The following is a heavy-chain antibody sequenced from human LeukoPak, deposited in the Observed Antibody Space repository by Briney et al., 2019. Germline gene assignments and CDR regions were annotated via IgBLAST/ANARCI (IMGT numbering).Heavy chain of an antibody. CDR3: AKDWRPDIAVTGGGVGPDY. CDR1: GFTFSNYG. Sequence: GGSLRLSCAASGFTFSNYGIHWVRQAPGKGLEWVAFIRYDGSHEYYTDSVKGRFNISRDNSKNTLYLQMNSLRAEDTAVYYCAKDWRPDIAVTGGGVGPDYWGQGTLVTVSS. D-gene: IGHD6-19*01. V-gene: IGHV3-30*02. CDR2: IRYDGSHE. J-gene: IGHJ4*02.